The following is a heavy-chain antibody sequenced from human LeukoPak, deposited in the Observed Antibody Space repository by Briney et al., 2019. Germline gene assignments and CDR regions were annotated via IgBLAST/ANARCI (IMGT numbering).Heavy chain of an antibody. CDR3: ARFIVVRGVITKRGFDP. D-gene: IGHD3-10*01. CDR2: INPNSGGT. CDR1: GYTFTGYY. Sequence: ASVTVSCKASGYTFTGYYMHWVRQAPGQGLEWMGWINPNSGGTNYAQKFQGRGTMTRDTAISTAYMELSRLRSDDTAVYYCARFIVVRGVITKRGFDPWGQGTLVTVSS. J-gene: IGHJ5*02. V-gene: IGHV1-2*02.